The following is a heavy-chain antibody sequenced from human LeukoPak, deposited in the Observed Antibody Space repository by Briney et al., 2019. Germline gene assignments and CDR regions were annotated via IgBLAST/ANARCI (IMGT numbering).Heavy chain of an antibody. CDR1: GGSFSGYY. Sequence: SETLSLTCAVYGGSFSGYYWSWIRQPPGKGLEWIGEINHSGSTNYNPSLKSRVTISVDTSKNQFSLKLSSVTAADTAVYYCASPGDGYPPPSGVAYYYGMDVWGQGTTVTVSS. J-gene: IGHJ6*02. V-gene: IGHV4-34*01. CDR3: ASPGDGYPPPSGVAYYYGMDV. CDR2: INHSGST. D-gene: IGHD5-24*01.